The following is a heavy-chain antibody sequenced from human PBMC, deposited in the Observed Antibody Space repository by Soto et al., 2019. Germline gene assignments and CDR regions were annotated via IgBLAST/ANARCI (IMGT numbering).Heavy chain of an antibody. D-gene: IGHD2-15*01. Sequence: SETLSLTCAVYGGSFSGYYWSWIRQPPGKGLEWIGEINHSGSTNYNPSLKSRVTISVDTSKNQFSLKLSSVTAADTAVYYCARVFREIVVVVAATYGYYYYGMDVWGQGTTVTVSS. V-gene: IGHV4-34*01. CDR2: INHSGST. CDR1: GGSFSGYY. CDR3: ARVFREIVVVVAATYGYYYYGMDV. J-gene: IGHJ6*02.